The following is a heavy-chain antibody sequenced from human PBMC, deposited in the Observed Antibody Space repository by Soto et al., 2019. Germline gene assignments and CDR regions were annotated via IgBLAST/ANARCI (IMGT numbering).Heavy chain of an antibody. CDR3: ARPYSGYDPYWYFDL. Sequence: QVQLVESGGGVVQPGRSLRLSCAASGFTFSSYGMHWVRQAPGKGLEWVAVIWYDGSNKYYAEYVKGRFTISRDNSKNTLYLQMNSLRAEDTAVYYCARPYSGYDPYWYFDLWGRGTLVTVSS. D-gene: IGHD5-12*01. CDR1: GFTFSSYG. V-gene: IGHV3-33*01. J-gene: IGHJ2*01. CDR2: IWYDGSNK.